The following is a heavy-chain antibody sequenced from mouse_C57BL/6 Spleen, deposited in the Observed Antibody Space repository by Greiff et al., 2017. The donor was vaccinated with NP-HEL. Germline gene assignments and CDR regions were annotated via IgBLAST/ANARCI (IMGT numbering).Heavy chain of an antibody. V-gene: IGHV1-39*01. D-gene: IGHD1-1*01. J-gene: IGHJ1*03. CDR1: GYSFTDYN. Sequence: EVQVVESGPELVKPGASVKISCKASGYSFTDYNMNWVKQSNGKSLEWIGVINPNYGTTSYNQKFKGKATLTVDQSSSTAYMQLNSLTSEDSAVYYCAREEITTVVGDWYFDVWGTGTTVTVSS. CDR2: INPNYGTT. CDR3: AREEITTVVGDWYFDV.